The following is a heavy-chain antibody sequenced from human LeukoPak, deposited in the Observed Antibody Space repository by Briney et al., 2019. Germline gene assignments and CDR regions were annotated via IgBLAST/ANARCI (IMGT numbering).Heavy chain of an antibody. CDR2: IYYTGRT. CDR3: ARRRYYDSTGYLD. D-gene: IGHD3-22*01. J-gene: IGHJ1*01. V-gene: IGHV4-39*01. CDR1: GGYISSSSYD. Sequence: SETLSLTCTAYGGYISSSSYDWGWIRQPPGKGLEWIGDIYYTGRTYYNSSLKSRLTVSIDTSKNQFSLKLASVTAADTAVYYCARRRYYDSTGYLDWGQGTLTTVSS.